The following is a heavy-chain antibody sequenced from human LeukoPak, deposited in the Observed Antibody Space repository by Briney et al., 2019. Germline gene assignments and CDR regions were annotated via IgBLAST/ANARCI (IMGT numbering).Heavy chain of an antibody. CDR3: AKDLQWLAHDAFDI. J-gene: IGHJ3*02. D-gene: IGHD6-19*01. CDR2: IKQDGSEK. V-gene: IGHV3-7*03. Sequence: GGSLRLSCAASGFTFSNYWMSWVRQAPGKGLEWVASIKQDGSEKHYVDSVKGRFTISRDNAKNSLYLQMNSLRAEDTALYYCAKDLQWLAHDAFDIWGQGTMVTVSS. CDR1: GFTFSNYW.